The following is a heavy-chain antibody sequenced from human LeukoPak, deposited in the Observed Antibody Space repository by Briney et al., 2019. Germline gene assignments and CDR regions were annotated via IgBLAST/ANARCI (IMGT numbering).Heavy chain of an antibody. D-gene: IGHD3-22*01. J-gene: IGHJ5*02. V-gene: IGHV3-23*01. CDR3: AKDRPRDYSSRQGFSDNWFDP. CDR1: RFTFSSYA. CDR2: ISDSGDTP. Sequence: GGSLSLSCAPSRFTFSSYAMTWVRHAPRKGLDCVSTISDSGDTPFYADSVRGRFTISRDNSKNTLYLQLNSLRVEDTAVYYCAKDRPRDYSSRQGFSDNWFDPWGQGTLVTVSS.